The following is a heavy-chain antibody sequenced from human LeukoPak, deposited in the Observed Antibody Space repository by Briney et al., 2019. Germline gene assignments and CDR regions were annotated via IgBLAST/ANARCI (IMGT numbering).Heavy chain of an antibody. D-gene: IGHD3-22*01. Sequence: GGSLRLSCVASEFTFSSYWMHWVRQAPGKGLVWVSRINRDGSSTYYMDSVKGRFTISRDNAKNTVFLQMNSLRVEDTAVYYCARERGVYYDSSGYYPFDYWGQGTLVTVSS. CDR2: INRDGSST. CDR3: ARERGVYYDSSGYYPFDY. J-gene: IGHJ4*02. V-gene: IGHV3-74*01. CDR1: EFTFSSYW.